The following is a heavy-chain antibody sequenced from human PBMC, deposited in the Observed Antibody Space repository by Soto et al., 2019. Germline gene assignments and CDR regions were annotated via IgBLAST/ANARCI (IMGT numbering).Heavy chain of an antibody. CDR1: GYTFTGYY. D-gene: IGHD1-7*01. CDR3: ARAGVGITGTEIDY. CDR2: INPNSGGT. J-gene: IGHJ4*02. Sequence: QVQLVQSGAEVKKPGASVKVSCKASGYTFTGYYMHWVRQAPGQGLEWMGWINPNSGGTNYAQKFQGWVTMTRDTFISTDYMELSRMRSDDTAVYYCARAGVGITGTEIDYWGQGTLVTVSS. V-gene: IGHV1-2*04.